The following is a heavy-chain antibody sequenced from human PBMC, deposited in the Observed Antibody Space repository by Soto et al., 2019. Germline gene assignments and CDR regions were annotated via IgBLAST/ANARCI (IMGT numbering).Heavy chain of an antibody. D-gene: IGHD2-2*02. CDR1: GGSISSSSYY. V-gene: IGHV4-39*01. Sequence: QLQLQESGPGLVKPSETLSLTCTVSGGSISSSSYYWGWIRQPPGKGLEWIGSIYYSGSTYYNPSLKSRVTISVDTSKNQFSLKLSSVTAADTAVYYCARRPDCSSTSCYTAYYYGMDVWGQGTTVTVSS. J-gene: IGHJ6*02. CDR3: ARRPDCSSTSCYTAYYYGMDV. CDR2: IYYSGST.